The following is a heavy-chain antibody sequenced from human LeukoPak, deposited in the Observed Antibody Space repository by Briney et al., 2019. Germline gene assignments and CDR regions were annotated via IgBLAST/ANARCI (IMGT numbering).Heavy chain of an antibody. V-gene: IGHV3-64*01. Sequence: GGSLRLSCAASGFTFSSYAMHWVRQAPGKGLEYVSAISSNGGSTYYANSVKGRFTISGDNSENTLYLQMGSLRAEDMAVYYCARTYYYYMDVWGKGTTVTVSS. CDR3: ARTYYYYMDV. CDR2: ISSNGGST. CDR1: GFTFSSYA. J-gene: IGHJ6*03.